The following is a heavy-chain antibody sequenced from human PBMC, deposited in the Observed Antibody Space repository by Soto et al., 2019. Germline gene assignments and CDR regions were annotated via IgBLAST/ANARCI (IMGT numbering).Heavy chain of an antibody. Sequence: QAHLQQWGAGLLDPSETLSLTCAVYGGSFSGYYWTWVRQPPGKGLEWIGEVNHSGSANYSPSLNTRVTISVDTSKSQFSLKLSSVTAADTAVYYCARGLASYDFWTGYRVNYYFMDVWGKGTTVTVSS. D-gene: IGHD3-3*01. CDR1: GGSFSGYY. V-gene: IGHV4-34*02. J-gene: IGHJ6*04. CDR3: ARGLASYDFWTGYRVNYYFMDV. CDR2: VNHSGSA.